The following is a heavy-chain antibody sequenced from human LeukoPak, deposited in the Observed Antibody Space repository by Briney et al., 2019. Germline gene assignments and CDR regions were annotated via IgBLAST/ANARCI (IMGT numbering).Heavy chain of an antibody. J-gene: IGHJ4*02. D-gene: IGHD5-18*01. CDR2: IYYSGST. CDR1: GGSLSSYY. CDR3: ARVFYTYGPFDY. V-gene: IGHV4-59*01. Sequence: PSETLSLTCTVSGGSLSSYYWSWIRQPPGKGLEWIGYIYYSGSTNYNPSLKSRVTISVDTSKNQFSLKLSSMTAADTAVYYCARVFYTYGPFDYWGQGTLVTVSS.